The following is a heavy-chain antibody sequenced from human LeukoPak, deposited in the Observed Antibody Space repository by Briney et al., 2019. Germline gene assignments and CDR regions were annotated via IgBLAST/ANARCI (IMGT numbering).Heavy chain of an antibody. CDR3: ARELTSRFDY. J-gene: IGHJ4*02. CDR2: ISSSSSYI. D-gene: IGHD5/OR15-5a*01. CDR1: GFTFSSYS. Sequence: GGSLRFSCAASGFTFSSYSMNWVRQAPGKGLEWVSSISSSSSYIYYADSVKGRFTISRDNAKNSLYLQMNSLRAEDTAVYYCARELTSRFDYWGQGTLVTVSS. V-gene: IGHV3-21*01.